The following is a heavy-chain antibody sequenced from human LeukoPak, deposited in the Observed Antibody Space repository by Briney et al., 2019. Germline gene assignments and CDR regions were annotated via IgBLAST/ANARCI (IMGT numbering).Heavy chain of an antibody. V-gene: IGHV3-11*04. CDR1: GFTFSDYY. J-gene: IGHJ4*02. CDR2: ISSSGSTI. Sequence: PGGSLRLSCAASGFTFSDYYMSWIRQAPGKGLEWVSYISSSGSTIYYADSVKGRFTIPRDNAKNSLYLQMNSLRAEDTAVYYCARDPTTIFGVGLYDYWGQGTLVTVSS. CDR3: ARDPTTIFGVGLYDY. D-gene: IGHD3-3*01.